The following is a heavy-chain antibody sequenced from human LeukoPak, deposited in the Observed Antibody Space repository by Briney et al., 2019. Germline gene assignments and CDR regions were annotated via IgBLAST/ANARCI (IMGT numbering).Heavy chain of an antibody. V-gene: IGHV3-7*01. J-gene: IGHJ2*01. D-gene: IGHD3-22*01. CDR1: GFTSSTYW. CDR3: ARDRDSRWDFDL. Sequence: GGSLRLSCAASGFTSSTYWMSRVRQAPGKGLEWVASIKQDGSETYYVDSVKGRFTLSRGNAKNSLYLQMNSLRADDTAVYYCARDRDSRWDFDLWGRGTLVTVSS. CDR2: IKQDGSET.